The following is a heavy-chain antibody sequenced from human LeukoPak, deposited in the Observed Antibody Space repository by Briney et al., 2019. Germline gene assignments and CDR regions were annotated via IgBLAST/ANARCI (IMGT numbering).Heavy chain of an antibody. V-gene: IGHV4-4*07. J-gene: IGHJ2*01. CDR1: GGSISNYY. D-gene: IGHD2-2*01. CDR3: ERDPVVGPFDL. Sequence: SETLSLTCTVSGGSISNYYWSWIRQPAGKGLEWIGRIYTGGSTNYNPSLKSRVTMSVDTSKNQFSLKLSSVTAADTAVYYCERDPVVGPFDLWGRGTLVTVSS. CDR2: IYTGGST.